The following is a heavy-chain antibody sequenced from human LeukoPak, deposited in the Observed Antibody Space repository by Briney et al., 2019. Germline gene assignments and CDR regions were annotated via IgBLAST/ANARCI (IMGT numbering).Heavy chain of an antibody. CDR2: ISPSGRNT. J-gene: IGHJ6*03. V-gene: IGHV3-23*01. Sequence: PGGSLRLSCAASGFTFSSYGMSWVRQAPGKGLEWVSAISPSGRNTYYADSVKGRFIISRDNSKNMLYLQMSSLRAEDTAVYYCAKGGSDSSGYYSLYYYYYMDDWGKGTTVTISS. D-gene: IGHD3-22*01. CDR1: GFTFSSYG. CDR3: AKGGSDSSGYYSLYYYYYMDD.